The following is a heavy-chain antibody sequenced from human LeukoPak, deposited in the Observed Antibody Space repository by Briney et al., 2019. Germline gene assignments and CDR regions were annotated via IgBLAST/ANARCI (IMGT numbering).Heavy chain of an antibody. J-gene: IGHJ4*02. V-gene: IGHV3-23*01. Sequence: GGSLRLSCAASGFTFSSYAMSWVRQAPGKGLEWVSAISGSGGSTYYADSVKGRFTISRDNSKNTLYLQMNSLRAEDTAVYYCVKGDRGVVVPAAIRTAPLFDYWGQGTLVTVSS. D-gene: IGHD2-2*01. CDR2: ISGSGGST. CDR3: VKGDRGVVVPAAIRTAPLFDY. CDR1: GFTFSSYA.